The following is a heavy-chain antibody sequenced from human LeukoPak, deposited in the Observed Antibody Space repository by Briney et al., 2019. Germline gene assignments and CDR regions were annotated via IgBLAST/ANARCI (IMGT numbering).Heavy chain of an antibody. Sequence: PSGTLSLTCTLSGDSISRENWSCIRQPPRQGLECFGYIYDSGTTNYNASLISRLTISVYTSNHPFSLTLTSFTSTDSLLYYRARGGGTLDYWGQGTLVTVSS. J-gene: IGHJ4*02. CDR1: GDSISREN. CDR3: ARGGGTLDY. D-gene: IGHD3-16*01. CDR2: IYDSGTT. V-gene: IGHV4-59*07.